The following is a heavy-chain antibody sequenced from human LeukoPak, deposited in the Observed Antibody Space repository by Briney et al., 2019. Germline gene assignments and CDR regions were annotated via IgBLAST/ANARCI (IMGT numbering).Heavy chain of an antibody. V-gene: IGHV3-48*01. J-gene: IGHJ6*02. Sequence: PGGSLRLSCTASGFTFSSYNMNWVRQAPGKGLEWVAYITGSSSATFYADSVEGRFTISRDNAKNSLYLQMNSLRAEHSAVYYCTTLDYYYGLDVWGRGTTVTVSS. CDR3: TTLDYYYGLDV. D-gene: IGHD3-3*01. CDR1: GFTFSSYN. CDR2: ITGSSSAT.